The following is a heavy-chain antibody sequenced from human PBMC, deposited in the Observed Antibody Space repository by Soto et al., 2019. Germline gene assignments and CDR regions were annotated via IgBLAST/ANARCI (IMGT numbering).Heavy chain of an antibody. CDR2: IIPLLGIA. CDR1: GGSFNSYS. Sequence: QVQLVQSGAEVKKPGSSVKVSCKASGGSFNSYSIFWVRQAPGQGLEWMGRIIPLLGIATYAQTFQGRVTISADKSTRTVYMELSSLRSEDTAKYYCARASADGSIWYAIAYWGQGTLVTVSS. CDR3: ARASADGSIWYAIAY. J-gene: IGHJ4*02. V-gene: IGHV1-69*02. D-gene: IGHD3-3*02.